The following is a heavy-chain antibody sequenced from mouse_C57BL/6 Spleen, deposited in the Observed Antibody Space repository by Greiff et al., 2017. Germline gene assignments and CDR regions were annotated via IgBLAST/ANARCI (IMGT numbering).Heavy chain of an antibody. D-gene: IGHD1-1*01. Sequence: EVQRVESGGGLVKPGGSLKLSCAASGFTFSDYGMHWVRQAPEKGLEWVAYISSGSSTIYYADTVKGRFTISRDNAKNTLFLQMTSLRSEDTAMYYCARRGFTSVVATYYAMDYWGQGTSVTVSS. V-gene: IGHV5-17*01. J-gene: IGHJ4*01. CDR1: GFTFSDYG. CDR2: ISSGSSTI. CDR3: ARRGFTSVVATYYAMDY.